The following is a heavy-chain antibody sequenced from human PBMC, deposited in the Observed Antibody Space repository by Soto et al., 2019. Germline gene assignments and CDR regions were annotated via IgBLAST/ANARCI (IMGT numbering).Heavy chain of an antibody. Sequence: GGSLRLSCAASGFTFTTYWMSWVRQVPGKGLERVANIKPDGSQKWYVDSVKGRFTISRDNAKNSLFLQMSSLRAEDTAVYYCARGDYHETNGPFSDAFDLGGQGTMVTV. CDR1: GFTFTTYW. D-gene: IGHD2-8*01. CDR2: IKPDGSQK. J-gene: IGHJ3*01. CDR3: ARGDYHETNGPFSDAFDL. V-gene: IGHV3-7*04.